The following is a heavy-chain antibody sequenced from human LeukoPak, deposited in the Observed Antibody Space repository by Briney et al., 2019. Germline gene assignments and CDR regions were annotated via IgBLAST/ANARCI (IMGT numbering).Heavy chain of an antibody. D-gene: IGHD3-3*01. V-gene: IGHV4-39*01. J-gene: IGHJ4*02. Sequence: SETLSLTCTVSGGSISSSSYYWGWIRQPPGKGLEWIGSIYYSGSTYYNLSLKSRVTISVDTSKNQFSLKLSSVTAADTAVYYCASFDFWSGPFDYWGQGTLVTVSS. CDR2: IYYSGST. CDR1: GGSISSSSYY. CDR3: ASFDFWSGPFDY.